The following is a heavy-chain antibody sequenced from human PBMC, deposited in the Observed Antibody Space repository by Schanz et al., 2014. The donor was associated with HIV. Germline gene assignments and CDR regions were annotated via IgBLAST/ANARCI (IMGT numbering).Heavy chain of an antibody. J-gene: IGHJ6*02. CDR2: IWHDGSSK. CDR3: AKDRITGTTGVPYYYYGMDV. Sequence: QVQLVESGGGVVQPGRSLRLSCAVSGFTFSSYGMHWVRQAPGKGLEWVAVIWHDGSSKYYADSVKGRFTISRDNSKNTLYLQMNSLRAEDTAVYYCAKDRITGTTGVPYYYYGMDVWGQGTTVTVSS. D-gene: IGHD1-7*01. V-gene: IGHV3-30*18. CDR1: GFTFSSYG.